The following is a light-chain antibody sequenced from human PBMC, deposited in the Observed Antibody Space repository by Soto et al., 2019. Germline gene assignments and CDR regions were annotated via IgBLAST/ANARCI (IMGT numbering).Light chain of an antibody. CDR2: GGS. CDR3: QQYSSSRT. CDR1: QSVTGS. V-gene: IGKV3-20*01. Sequence: EFVLTQSPATLSLSPGERAILSCRASQSVTGSLAWYQQKPGQAPRLLIYGGSSRATGIPVRFSGSGSETDFTLTITRLEPEDFAVYYCQQYSSSRTFGQGTKVDNK. J-gene: IGKJ1*01.